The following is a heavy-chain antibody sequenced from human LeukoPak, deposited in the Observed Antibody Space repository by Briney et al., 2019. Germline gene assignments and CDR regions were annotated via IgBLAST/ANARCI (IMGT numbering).Heavy chain of an antibody. V-gene: IGHV4-59*01. CDR3: ARDFRYFDL. J-gene: IGHJ2*01. CDR2: IYYSGST. Sequence: SETLSLTCTVSGGSISSYYWSWIRQPPGKGLEWIGYIYYSGSTNYNPSLKSRVTISVDTSKNQFSLKLSSVPAADTAVYYCARDFRYFDLWGRGTLVTVSS. CDR1: GGSISSYY.